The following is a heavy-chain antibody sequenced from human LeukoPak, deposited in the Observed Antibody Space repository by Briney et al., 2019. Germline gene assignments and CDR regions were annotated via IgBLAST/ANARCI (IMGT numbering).Heavy chain of an antibody. V-gene: IGHV3-33*08. J-gene: IGHJ6*02. Sequence: GRSLRLSCASSGFTFSSYGMHWVRQAPGKGLEGVAVIWYDGSNKYYADSVKGRFTISRDNSKKTLYLQMYSLRGEDTAVYYCARGGYYLYGMDVWGQGTTVTVSS. CDR3: ARGGYYLYGMDV. CDR1: GFTFSSYG. D-gene: IGHD3-10*01. CDR2: IWYDGSNK.